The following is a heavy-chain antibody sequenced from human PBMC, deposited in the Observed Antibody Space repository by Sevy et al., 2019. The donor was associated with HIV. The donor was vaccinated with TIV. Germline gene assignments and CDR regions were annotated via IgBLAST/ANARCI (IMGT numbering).Heavy chain of an antibody. V-gene: IGHV3-30*04. CDR1: GFTFSDYR. J-gene: IGHJ4*02. CDR3: ARDRGEILSSAFDY. CDR2: ISYDGRNNK. Sequence: GGSLRLSCAASGFTFSDYRMHWVRQAPGKGLEWVAVISYDGRNNKYNADSVKGRFTISRDNSQNTVYLQMNSLRAEDTAIYYCARDRGEILSSAFDYWGQGTLVTVSS. D-gene: IGHD3-16*01.